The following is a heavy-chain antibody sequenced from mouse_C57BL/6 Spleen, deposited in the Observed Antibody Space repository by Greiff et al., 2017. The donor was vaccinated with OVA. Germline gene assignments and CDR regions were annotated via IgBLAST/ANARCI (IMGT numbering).Heavy chain of an antibody. CDR3: ARDDLYYAMDY. J-gene: IGHJ4*01. CDR1: GYTFTSYW. V-gene: IGHV1-64*01. D-gene: IGHD2-3*01. CDR2: IHPNSGST. Sequence: QVQLQQPGAELVKPGASVKLSCKASGYTFTSYWMHWVKQRPGQGLEWIGMIHPNSGSTNYNEKFKSKATLTVDKSSSTAYMQLSSLTSEDSAVYYCARDDLYYAMDYWGQGTSVTVSS.